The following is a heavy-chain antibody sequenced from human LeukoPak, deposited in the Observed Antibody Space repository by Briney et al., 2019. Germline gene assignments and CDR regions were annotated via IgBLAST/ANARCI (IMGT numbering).Heavy chain of an antibody. CDR1: GGTFSSYA. J-gene: IGHJ4*02. CDR2: IIPIFGTA. Sequence: SVKVSCKASGGTFSSYAISWVRQAPGQGLEWMGGIIPIFGTASYAQKFQGRVTITADESTSTAYMELSSLRSEDTAVYYCASHPGYSIGRSYWGQGTLVTVSS. CDR3: ASHPGYSIGRSY. V-gene: IGHV1-69*13. D-gene: IGHD6-13*01.